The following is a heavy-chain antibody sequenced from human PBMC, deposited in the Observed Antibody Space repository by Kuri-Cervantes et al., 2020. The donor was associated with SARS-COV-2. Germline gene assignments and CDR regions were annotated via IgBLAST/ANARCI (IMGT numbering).Heavy chain of an antibody. J-gene: IGHJ3*02. V-gene: IGHV1-69*13. CDR2: IIPIFGTA. Sequence: SVKVSCKASGGTFSSYAISWVRQAPGQGLEWMGGIIPIFGTANYAQKFQGRVTITADESTSTAYMELSSLRSEDTAVYYCARAPYYDFWSGTSTDAFDIWGQGTMVTVSS. CDR3: ARAPYYDFWSGTSTDAFDI. CDR1: GGTFSSYA. D-gene: IGHD3-3*01.